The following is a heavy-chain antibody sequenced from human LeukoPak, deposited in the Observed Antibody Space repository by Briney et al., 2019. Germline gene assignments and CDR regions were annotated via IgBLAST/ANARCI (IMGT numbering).Heavy chain of an antibody. V-gene: IGHV3-21*01. CDR3: ARGATPYFDY. J-gene: IGHJ4*02. CDR2: ISSSSSYI. D-gene: IGHD3-16*01. CDR1: GFAFSSYS. Sequence: GGSLRLSCAASGFAFSSYSMNWVRQAPGKGLEWVSSISSSSSYIYYADSVKGRFTISRDNAKNSLYLQMNSLRAEDTAVYYCARGATPYFDYWGQGTLVTVSS.